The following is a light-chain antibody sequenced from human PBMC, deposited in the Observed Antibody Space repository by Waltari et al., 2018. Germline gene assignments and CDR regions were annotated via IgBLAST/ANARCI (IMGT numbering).Light chain of an antibody. CDR1: QSVSKY. CDR3: QQRSDWPT. Sequence: EIVLTQYPATLSLSPGERATLSCRASQSVSKYLAWYQQKPGQAPRLLIYDTSNRAIGIPARFSGSGSGTDFTLTISFLEPEDFAVYYCQQRSDWPTFGGGTKVEIK. V-gene: IGKV3-11*01. CDR2: DTS. J-gene: IGKJ4*01.